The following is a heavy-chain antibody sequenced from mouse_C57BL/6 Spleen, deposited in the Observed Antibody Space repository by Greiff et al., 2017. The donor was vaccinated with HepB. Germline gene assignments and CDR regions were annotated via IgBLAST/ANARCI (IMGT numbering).Heavy chain of an antibody. CDR3: ARGDTTVVALDY. CDR1: GYSFTDYN. Sequence: VHVKQSGPELVKPGASVKISCKASGYSFTDYNMNWVKQSNGKSLEWIGVINPNYGTTSYNQKFKGKATLTVDQSSSTAYMQLNSLTSEDSAVYYCARGDTTVVALDYWGQGTTLTVSS. J-gene: IGHJ2*01. D-gene: IGHD1-1*01. CDR2: INPNYGTT. V-gene: IGHV1-39*01.